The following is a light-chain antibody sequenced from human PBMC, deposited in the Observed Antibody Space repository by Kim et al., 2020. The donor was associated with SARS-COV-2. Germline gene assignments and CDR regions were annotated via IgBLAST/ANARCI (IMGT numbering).Light chain of an antibody. CDR3: QAWDSSTAPYYV. CDR2: QDS. CDR1: KLGDKY. V-gene: IGLV3-1*01. J-gene: IGLJ1*01. Sequence: PGQTASITCSGDKLGDKYACWYQQKPGQSPVLVIYQDSKRPSGIPERFSGSNSGNTATLTLSGTQAMDEADYYCQAWDSSTAPYYVFGTGTKVTVL.